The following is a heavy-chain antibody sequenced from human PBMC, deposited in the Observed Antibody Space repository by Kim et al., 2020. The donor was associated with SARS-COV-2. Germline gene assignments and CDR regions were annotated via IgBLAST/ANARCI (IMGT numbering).Heavy chain of an antibody. Sequence: GGSLRLSCAASGFTFSSYSMNWVRQAPGKGLEWVSSISSSSSYIYYADSVKGRFTISRDNAKNSLYLQMNSLRAEDTAVYYCARVHTRIAVAASGDWGQGTLVTVSS. V-gene: IGHV3-21*01. CDR1: GFTFSSYS. CDR2: ISSSSSYI. D-gene: IGHD6-19*01. CDR3: ARVHTRIAVAASGD. J-gene: IGHJ4*02.